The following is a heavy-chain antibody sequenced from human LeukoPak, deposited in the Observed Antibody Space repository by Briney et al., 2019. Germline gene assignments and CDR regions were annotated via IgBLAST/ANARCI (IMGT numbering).Heavy chain of an antibody. Sequence: PGGSLRLSCAASGFTFSSYAMSWVRQAPGKGLEWVSAISGSGGSTYYADSVKGRFTISRDNSKNTLYLQMNSLRAEDTAVYYCANGLWGVMVRGVNNAFDIRGQGTMVTVSS. D-gene: IGHD3-10*01. J-gene: IGHJ3*02. CDR1: GFTFSSYA. V-gene: IGHV3-23*01. CDR2: ISGSGGST. CDR3: ANGLWGVMVRGVNNAFDI.